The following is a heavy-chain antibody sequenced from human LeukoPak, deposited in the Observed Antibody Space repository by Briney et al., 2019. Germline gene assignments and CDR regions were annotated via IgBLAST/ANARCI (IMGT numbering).Heavy chain of an antibody. J-gene: IGHJ6*02. CDR2: ISYDGSNK. Sequence: HPGGSLRLSCAASGFTFSSYAMSWVRQAPGKGLEGVAVISYDGSNKYYADSVKGRFTISRDNSKNTLYLQMNSLRAEDTAVYYCARDFSSTRPLDYYYYDMDVWGQGTTVTVSS. CDR3: ARDFSSTRPLDYYYYDMDV. CDR1: GFTFSSYA. D-gene: IGHD2-2*01. V-gene: IGHV3-30-3*01.